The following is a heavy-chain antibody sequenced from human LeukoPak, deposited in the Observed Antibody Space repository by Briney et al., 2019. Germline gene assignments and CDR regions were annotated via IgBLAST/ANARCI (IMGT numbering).Heavy chain of an antibody. CDR1: GFIFSTYS. Sequence: GGSLRLSCAASGFIFSTYSMNWVRQAPGRGLEWVSSISSSRSFIYYADSVQGRFTISRDNANNSLYLQMNSLRAEDTAVYYCARVTGGFYSHFDYWGQGTLVTVSS. D-gene: IGHD3-22*01. CDR3: ARVTGGFYSHFDY. V-gene: IGHV3-21*01. J-gene: IGHJ4*02. CDR2: ISSSRSFI.